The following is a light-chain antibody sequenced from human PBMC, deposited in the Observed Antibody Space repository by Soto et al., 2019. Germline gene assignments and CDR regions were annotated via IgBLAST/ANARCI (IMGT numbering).Light chain of an antibody. CDR2: KAS. J-gene: IGKJ1*01. CDR3: QKYNSYSKT. Sequence: DIQMTQSPSTLSGSVGDIVTITCRASQTISSWLAWYQQITGGAPKILIYKASILASGVPSRLSGSGSGTELTLTISRLQPDDFATYYCQKYNSYSKTCGQGTQVDIK. V-gene: IGKV1-5*03. CDR1: QTISSW.